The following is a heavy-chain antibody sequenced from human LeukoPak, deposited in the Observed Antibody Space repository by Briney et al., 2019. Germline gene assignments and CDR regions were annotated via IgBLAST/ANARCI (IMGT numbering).Heavy chain of an antibody. D-gene: IGHD6-19*01. CDR1: GYTFTTYD. V-gene: IGHV1-8*01. CDR2: MNPNSGNT. CDR3: ARGRGSGHKENWFDP. Sequence: ASVKVSCKASGYTFTTYDINWVRQATGQGLGWMGWMNPNSGNTGYTQKFQGRVTMTRNTSISTAYMELSSLRPEDTAVYYCARGRGSGHKENWFDPWGQGTLVTVSS. J-gene: IGHJ5*02.